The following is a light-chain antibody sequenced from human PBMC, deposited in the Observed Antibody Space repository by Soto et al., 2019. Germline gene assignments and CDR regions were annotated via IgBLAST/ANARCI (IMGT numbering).Light chain of an antibody. J-gene: IGKJ1*01. CDR3: HQRQSWPRT. CDR2: GAS. V-gene: IGKV3-20*01. Sequence: EIVLTQSPGTLSLSPGERATLSCRASQTLSNSFIAWYQQKPGQAPRLLIYGASSRAAGIPARFSASGSGTDFTLTISDVQPEDFALYYCHQRQSWPRTFGQGTKVDIK. CDR1: QTLSNSF.